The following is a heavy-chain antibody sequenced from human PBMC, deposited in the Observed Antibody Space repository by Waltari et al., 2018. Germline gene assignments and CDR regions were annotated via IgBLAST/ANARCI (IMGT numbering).Heavy chain of an antibody. V-gene: IGHV4-59*01. Sequence: QVQLQESGPGLVKPSETLSLTCTVSGGSISSYYWSWIRQPPGKGLEWIGYIYYSGSTNYNPSLKSRGTISVDTSKNQFSLKLSSVTAADTAVYYCARKDRGPLYGMDVWGQGTTVTVSS. CDR2: IYYSGST. CDR1: GGSISSYY. CDR3: ARKDRGPLYGMDV. D-gene: IGHD3-10*01. J-gene: IGHJ6*02.